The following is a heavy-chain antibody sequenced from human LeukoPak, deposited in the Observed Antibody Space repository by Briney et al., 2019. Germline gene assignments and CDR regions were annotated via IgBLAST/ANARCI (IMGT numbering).Heavy chain of an antibody. CDR1: GGSISSYY. CDR2: IYYSGST. J-gene: IGHJ4*02. D-gene: IGHD5-18*01. V-gene: IGHV4-59*08. Sequence: SETLSLTCTVSGGSISSYYWGWIRQPPGTGLEWIGYIYYSGSTNYNPSLKSRVTISVDTSKNQFSLKLGSVTAADTAVYYCARHMGLGYSYGYPYFDYWGQGTLVTVSS. CDR3: ARHMGLGYSYGYPYFDY.